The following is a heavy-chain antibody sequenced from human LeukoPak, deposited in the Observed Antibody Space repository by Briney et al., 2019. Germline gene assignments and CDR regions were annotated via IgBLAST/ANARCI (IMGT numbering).Heavy chain of an antibody. J-gene: IGHJ4*02. CDR3: ARELKIGYSGYDDYFDY. Sequence: GASVKVSCKASGYTFTSYGISWVRQAPGQGLEWMGWIGAYNGNTNYAQKLQGRVTMTTDTSTSTAYMELRSLRSDDTAVYYCARELKIGYSGYDDYFDYWGQGTLVTVSS. CDR2: IGAYNGNT. CDR1: GYTFTSYG. D-gene: IGHD5-12*01. V-gene: IGHV1-18*01.